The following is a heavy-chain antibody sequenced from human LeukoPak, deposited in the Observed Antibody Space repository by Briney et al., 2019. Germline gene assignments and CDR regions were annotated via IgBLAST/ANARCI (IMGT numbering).Heavy chain of an antibody. Sequence: PGGSLRLSCAASGFIFSSYEMNWVRQAPGKGLEWVSYISSSGSTIYYADSVKGRFTISRDNAKNSLYLQMNSLRAGDTAIYHCARDFYMDVWGKGTTVTVSS. CDR3: ARDFYMDV. V-gene: IGHV3-48*03. J-gene: IGHJ6*03. CDR1: GFIFSSYE. CDR2: ISSSGSTI.